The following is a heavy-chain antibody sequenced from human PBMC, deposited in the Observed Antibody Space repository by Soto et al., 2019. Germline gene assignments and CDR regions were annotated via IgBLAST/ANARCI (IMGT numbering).Heavy chain of an antibody. V-gene: IGHV4-39*01. CDR3: ARGLRYGSGSYYSHWFDP. Sequence: SETRSLPCTVSAGPPSPRRYHWGCIRQHQGKGLEWIGSIYYSGSTYYNPSLKSRVGISVDTSKNQFSLKLSSVHAADTAVYYCARGLRYGSGSYYSHWFDPWGQRCLVTVS. D-gene: IGHD3-10*01. CDR2: IYYSGST. CDR1: AGPPSPRRYH. J-gene: IGHJ5*02.